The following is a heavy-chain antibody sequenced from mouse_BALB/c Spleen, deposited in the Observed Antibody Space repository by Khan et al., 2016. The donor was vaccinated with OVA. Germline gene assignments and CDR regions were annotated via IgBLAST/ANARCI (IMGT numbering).Heavy chain of an antibody. J-gene: IGHJ2*01. CDR1: GYTFTSYW. CDR3: ARDRIDY. CDR2: INPTSGYT. V-gene: IGHV1-7*01. Sequence: VQLKQSGAELAKPGASVKMSCKASGYTFTSYWMHWIKQRPGQGLEWIGYINPTSGYTDYNQTFKDKATLTADKSSSTAYMQLSSLTSDDSAVYYCARDRIDYWGQGTALTVSS.